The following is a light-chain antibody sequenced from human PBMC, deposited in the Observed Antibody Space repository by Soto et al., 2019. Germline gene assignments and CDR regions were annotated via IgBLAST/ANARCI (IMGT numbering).Light chain of an antibody. V-gene: IGLV1-47*01. CDR3: AAWDDSLSVL. CDR2: TNN. Sequence: QSVLTQPPSASGTPGQRVTISCSGSSSNIGSNYVYWYQQLPGTAPKLLIYTNNQRPSGVPDRFSGSTSGTSASLAISGLRSEDEADYYCAAWDDSLSVLFGGGTKLTVL. CDR1: SSNIGSNY. J-gene: IGLJ2*01.